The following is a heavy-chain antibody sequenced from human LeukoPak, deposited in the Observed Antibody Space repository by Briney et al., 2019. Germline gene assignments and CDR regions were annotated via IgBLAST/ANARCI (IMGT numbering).Heavy chain of an antibody. D-gene: IGHD3-3*01. CDR3: ARHYYDFWSGYLDWFDP. Sequence: SETLSLTCTVSGDSISSSSYYWGWIRQPPGKGLEWIGSIYYSGSTYYNPSLKSRVTISVDTSKNQFSLKLSSVTAADTAVYYCARHYYDFWSGYLDWFDPWGQGTLVTVSS. J-gene: IGHJ5*02. CDR2: IYYSGST. V-gene: IGHV4-39*01. CDR1: GDSISSSSYY.